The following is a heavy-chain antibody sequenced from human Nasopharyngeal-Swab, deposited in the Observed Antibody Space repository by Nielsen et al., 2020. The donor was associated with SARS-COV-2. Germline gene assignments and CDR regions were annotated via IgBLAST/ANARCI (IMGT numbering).Heavy chain of an antibody. D-gene: IGHD3-10*01. CDR2: IYYSGST. V-gene: IGHV4-30-4*01. CDR1: GCPISRGDFY. CDR3: ARAPMVRGVIRHYYYYGMDV. J-gene: IGHJ6*02. Sequence: SETLSLTCTVSGCPISRGDFYWSLIRQPPGKGLEWIGYIYYSGSTYYNPSLKSRVTISVDTSKNQFSLKLSSVTAADTAVYYCARAPMVRGVIRHYYYYGMDVWGQGTTVTVSS.